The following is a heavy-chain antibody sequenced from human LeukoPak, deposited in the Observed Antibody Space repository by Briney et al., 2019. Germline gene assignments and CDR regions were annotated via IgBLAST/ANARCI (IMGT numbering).Heavy chain of an antibody. CDR3: ARAGQQLVVYYYYMDV. D-gene: IGHD6-13*01. J-gene: IGHJ6*03. CDR1: GYTFTDYY. V-gene: IGHV1-2*02. CDR2: INPNSGGT. Sequence: AASVKVSCKASGYTFTDYYMHWVRQAPGQGLEWMGWINPNSGGTNYAQKFQGRVTMTRDTSISTAYMELSRLRSDDTAVYYCARAGQQLVVYYYYMDVWGKGTTVTISS.